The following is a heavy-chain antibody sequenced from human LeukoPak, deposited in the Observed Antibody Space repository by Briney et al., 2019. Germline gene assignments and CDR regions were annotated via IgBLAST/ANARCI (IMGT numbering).Heavy chain of an antibody. D-gene: IGHD7-27*01. Sequence: PSETLSLTCAVYGGSFSGYYWSWIRQPPGKGLEWIGEINHSGSTNYNPSLKSRVTISVDTSKNQFSLKLSSVTTADTAVYYCARLTLTGSLNWGQGTLVTVSS. CDR2: INHSGST. V-gene: IGHV4-34*01. CDR3: ARLTLTGSLN. CDR1: GGSFSGYY. J-gene: IGHJ4*02.